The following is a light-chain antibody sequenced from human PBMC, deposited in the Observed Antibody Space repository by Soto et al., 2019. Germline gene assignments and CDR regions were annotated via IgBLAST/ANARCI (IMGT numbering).Light chain of an antibody. Sequence: EIVLTQSPGTLSLSPGDRATLSCRASQSVSSSRLAWSQQKPGQAPRLLIYGASSRASGIPDRFSGSGSGTEFTLTISRLEPEDFAVYFCQQYSDSVLSFGEVPKVEIK. CDR3: QQYSDSVLS. CDR1: QSVSSSR. V-gene: IGKV3-20*01. J-gene: IGKJ4*01. CDR2: GAS.